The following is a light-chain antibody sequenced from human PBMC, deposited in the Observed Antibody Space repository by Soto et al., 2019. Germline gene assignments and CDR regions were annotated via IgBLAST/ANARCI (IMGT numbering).Light chain of an antibody. CDR2: AAS. V-gene: IGKV1-39*01. Sequence: DIQMTQSPSSLSASVGDRVTITCRASESISRHLNWYQQKPGKAPNLLIYAASTLQNGVPSRFSGSGSGTDFTLTISRLQPEDFATYYCQHSYSTLSISFGQGTRLEIK. CDR1: ESISRH. J-gene: IGKJ5*01. CDR3: QHSYSTLSIS.